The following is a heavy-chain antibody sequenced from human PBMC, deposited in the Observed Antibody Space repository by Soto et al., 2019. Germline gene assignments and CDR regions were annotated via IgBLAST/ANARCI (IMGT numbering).Heavy chain of an antibody. CDR1: GFTFSNYY. V-gene: IGHV3-11*01. J-gene: IGHJ4*02. CDR3: ARDLGYYDSSGYFDF. D-gene: IGHD3-22*01. CDR2: ISDSGDIM. Sequence: QVHLVESGGGLVKPGGSLRLSCAASGFTFSNYYMSWIRQAPGKGLEWVSYISDSGDIMYYADSVKGRFTISRDNAKNLLYLQMNSLRAEDTAVYYCARDLGYYDSSGYFDFWGQGTLVTVCS.